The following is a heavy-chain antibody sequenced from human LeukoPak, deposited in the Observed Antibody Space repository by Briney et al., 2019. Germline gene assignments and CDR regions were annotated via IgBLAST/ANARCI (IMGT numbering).Heavy chain of an antibody. Sequence: GGSLRLSCAASGFTFSSYWMHWVRQAPGKGLVWVSRINSDGSSTSYADSVKGRFTIPRDNAKNTLYLQMNSLRAEDTAVYYCARDLRLWFGESPFDYWGQGTLVTVSS. CDR1: GFTFSSYW. CDR2: INSDGSST. V-gene: IGHV3-74*01. CDR3: ARDLRLWFGESPFDY. D-gene: IGHD3-10*01. J-gene: IGHJ4*02.